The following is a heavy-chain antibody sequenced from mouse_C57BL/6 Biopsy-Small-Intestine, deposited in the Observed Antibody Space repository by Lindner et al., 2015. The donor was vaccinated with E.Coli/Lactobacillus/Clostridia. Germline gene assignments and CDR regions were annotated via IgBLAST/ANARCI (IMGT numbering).Heavy chain of an antibody. J-gene: IGHJ2*01. CDR2: MDPDSGGT. CDR3: ARDRANEDYFDY. CDR1: GYSFTDYY. V-gene: IGHV1S29*02. Sequence: SVKVSCKASGYSFTDYYFHWVRQAPGQGLEWMGWMDPDSGGTSYALKFQGRVTMTRDTSISTAYMEVSRLRSDDTAMYYCARDRANEDYFDYWGQGTQVTVSS. D-gene: IGHD6-1*01.